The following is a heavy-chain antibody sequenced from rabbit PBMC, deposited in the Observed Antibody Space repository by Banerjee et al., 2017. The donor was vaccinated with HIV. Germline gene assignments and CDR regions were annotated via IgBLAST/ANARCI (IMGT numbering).Heavy chain of an antibody. CDR3: ARDLAGVIGWNFNL. J-gene: IGHJ4*01. D-gene: IGHD4-1*01. CDR2: MDVGSSGTT. V-gene: IGHV1S40*01. Sequence: QSLEESGGDLVKPGASLTLTCTASGFSFSSYYMYWVRQAPGKGLEWIACMDVGSSGTTYYASWAKGRFTISKPSSTTVTLQMTSLTAADTATYFCARDLAGVIGWNFNLWGPGTLVTVS. CDR1: GFSFSSYY.